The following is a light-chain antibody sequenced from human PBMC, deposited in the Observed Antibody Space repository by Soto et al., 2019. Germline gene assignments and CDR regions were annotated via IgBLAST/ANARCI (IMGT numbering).Light chain of an antibody. CDR1: QSVSSSY. CDR3: QHYVNSPPIT. J-gene: IGKJ5*01. CDR2: GVS. V-gene: IGKV3-20*01. Sequence: EIVLTQSPGTLSLSPGERATLSCRASQSVSSSYLAWYQQKPGQAPRLLIYGVSSRATGIPDRFSGSGSGTDFNLTISRLEPEDFAVYYCQHYVNSPPITCGQGTRLEIK.